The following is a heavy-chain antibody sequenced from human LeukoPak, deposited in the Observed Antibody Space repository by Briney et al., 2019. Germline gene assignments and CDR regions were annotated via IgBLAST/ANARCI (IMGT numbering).Heavy chain of an antibody. CDR2: IYDSGST. Sequence: SETLSLTCTVSGGSVSSGSYYWSWIRQPPGKGLEWIGYIYDSGSTNYNPSLKSRVTISVDTSKNQFSLKLSSVTAADTAVYYCTRDPQGYFDLWGRGTLVTVSS. CDR3: TRDPQGYFDL. CDR1: GGSVSSGSYY. J-gene: IGHJ2*01. V-gene: IGHV4-61*01.